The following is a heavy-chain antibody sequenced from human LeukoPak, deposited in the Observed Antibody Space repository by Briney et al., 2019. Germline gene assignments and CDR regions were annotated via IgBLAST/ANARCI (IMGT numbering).Heavy chain of an antibody. CDR2: ISSSSSTI. CDR3: ARDRPYQDSQLRYFDWLSRDFDY. J-gene: IGHJ4*02. CDR1: GFTFSSYS. Sequence: GGSLRLSCAASGFTFSSYSMNWVRQAPGKGLEWVSYISSSSSTIYYADSVKGRFTISRDNAKNSLYLQMNSLRAEDTAVYYCARDRPYQDSQLRYFDWLSRDFDYWGQETLVTVSS. V-gene: IGHV3-48*04. D-gene: IGHD3-9*01.